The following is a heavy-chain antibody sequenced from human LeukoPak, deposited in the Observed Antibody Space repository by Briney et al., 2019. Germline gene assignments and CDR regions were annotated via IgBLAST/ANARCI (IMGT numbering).Heavy chain of an antibody. CDR2: IYYSGST. Sequence: SETLSLTCTVSGGSVSTSYYWGWIRQPPGKGLEWIGSIYYSGSTYYNPSLKSRVTISVDTSKNQFSLKLSSVTAADTAVYYCASAAAAGSPYFDYWGQGTLVTVSS. V-gene: IGHV4-39*01. J-gene: IGHJ4*02. D-gene: IGHD6-13*01. CDR1: GGSVSTSYY. CDR3: ASAAAAGSPYFDY.